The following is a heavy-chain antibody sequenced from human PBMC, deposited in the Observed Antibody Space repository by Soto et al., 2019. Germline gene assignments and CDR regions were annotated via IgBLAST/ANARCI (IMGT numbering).Heavy chain of an antibody. CDR3: ARDYDFWSGYRTWSYYYYGMDV. V-gene: IGHV3-30-3*01. CDR2: ISYDGCNN. Sequence: QVQLVESGGGVVQPGRSLRLSCAAYGFTFSSYAMHWVRQAQGKGLEWVAVISYDGCNNYYADSVKGLFTISRDNSKNTLYLQMNRLRAEDTAVYYCARDYDFWSGYRTWSYYYYGMDVCGQGTTVTVSS. D-gene: IGHD3-3*01. CDR1: GFTFSSYA. J-gene: IGHJ6*02.